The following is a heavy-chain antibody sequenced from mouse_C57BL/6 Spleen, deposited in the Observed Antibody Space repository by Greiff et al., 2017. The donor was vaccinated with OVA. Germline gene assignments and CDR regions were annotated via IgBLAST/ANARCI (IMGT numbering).Heavy chain of an antibody. CDR1: GYTFTSYW. Sequence: QVHVKQSGAELAKPGASVKLSCKASGYTFTSYWMHWVKQRPGQGLEWIGYINPSSGYTKYNQKFKDKATLTADKSSSTAYMQLSSLTYEDSAVYYCARDDYAENWFAYWGQGTLVTVSA. J-gene: IGHJ3*01. D-gene: IGHD2-4*01. V-gene: IGHV1-7*01. CDR3: ARDDYAENWFAY. CDR2: INPSSGYT.